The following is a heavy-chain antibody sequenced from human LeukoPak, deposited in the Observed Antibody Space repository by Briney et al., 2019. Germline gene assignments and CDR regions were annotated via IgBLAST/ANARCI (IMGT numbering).Heavy chain of an antibody. D-gene: IGHD1-26*01. V-gene: IGHV1-2*02. CDR1: GYTFTGYY. J-gene: IGHJ4*02. CDR3: ASISVGASQYFDY. Sequence: ASVKVSCKASGYTFTGYYMHWVRQAPGQGLEWMGWINTNSGGTKYAQKFQGRVTMTRDTSISTVYMELSRLRSDDTAVYYCASISVGASQYFDYWGQGTLVTASS. CDR2: INTNSGGT.